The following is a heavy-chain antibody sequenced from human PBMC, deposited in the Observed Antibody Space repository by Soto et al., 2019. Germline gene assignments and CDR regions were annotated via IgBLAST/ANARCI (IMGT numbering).Heavy chain of an antibody. D-gene: IGHD6-13*01. CDR2: IYYSGST. Sequence: SETLSLTCTVSGGSISSGGYYGSWIRQHPGKGLEWIGYIYYSGSTYYNPSLKSRVTISVDTSKNQFSLRLSSVTAADTAVYYCARATGAAGYDYWGQGTLVTVSS. CDR1: GGSISSGGYY. CDR3: ARATGAAGYDY. J-gene: IGHJ4*02. V-gene: IGHV4-31*03.